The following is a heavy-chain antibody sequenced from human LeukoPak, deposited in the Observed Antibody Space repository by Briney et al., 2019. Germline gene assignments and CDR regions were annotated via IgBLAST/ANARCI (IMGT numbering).Heavy chain of an antibody. J-gene: IGHJ3*02. Sequence: GGSLRLSCAASGFTFSSYSMNWVRQAPGKGLEWVSSISSSSSYIYYADSVKGRFTISRDNAKNSLYLQMNTLRAEDTALYYCARGRRANGVYDAFDIWGQGTIVTVSS. V-gene: IGHV3-21*01. CDR3: ARGRRANGVYDAFDI. CDR2: ISSSSSYI. D-gene: IGHD2-8*01. CDR1: GFTFSSYS.